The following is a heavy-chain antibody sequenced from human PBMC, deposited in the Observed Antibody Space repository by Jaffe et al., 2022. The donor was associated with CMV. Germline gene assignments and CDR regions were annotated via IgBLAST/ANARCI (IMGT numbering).Heavy chain of an antibody. CDR1: GGTFSSYA. V-gene: IGHV1-69*01. CDR3: ARGEGDYGDYAIHYYYGMDV. D-gene: IGHD4-17*01. CDR2: IIPIFGTA. J-gene: IGHJ6*02. Sequence: QVQLVQSGAEVKKPGSSVKVSCKASGGTFSSYAISWVRQAPGQGLEWMGGIIPIFGTANYAQKFQGRVTITADESTSTAYMELSSLRSEDTAVYYCARGEGDYGDYAIHYYYGMDVWGQGTTVTVSS.